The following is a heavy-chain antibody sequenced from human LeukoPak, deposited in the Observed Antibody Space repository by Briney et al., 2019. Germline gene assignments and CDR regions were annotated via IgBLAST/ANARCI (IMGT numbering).Heavy chain of an antibody. D-gene: IGHD2-15*01. Sequence: SYYWSWIRQPPGKGLEWIGYIYYSGRTNYNPSLKSGVTISVETSKNQFSLKLRSVTAADTAVYYCARQLNCSGGSCYSSGWFDPWGQGTLVTVSS. V-gene: IGHV4-59*08. CDR3: ARQLNCSGGSCYSSGWFDP. CDR2: IYYSGRT. CDR1: SYY. J-gene: IGHJ5*02.